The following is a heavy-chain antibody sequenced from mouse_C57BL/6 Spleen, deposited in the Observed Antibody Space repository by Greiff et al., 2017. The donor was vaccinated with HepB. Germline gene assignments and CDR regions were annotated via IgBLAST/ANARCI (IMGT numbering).Heavy chain of an antibody. CDR3: ARSYYGYDGFDY. Sequence: VQLQQSGPELVKPGASVKISCKASGYSFTSYYIHWVKQRPGQGLEWIGWIYPGSGNTKYNEKFKGKATLTADTSSSTAYMQLSSLTSEDSAVYYCARSYYGYDGFDYWGQGTTLTVSS. J-gene: IGHJ2*01. CDR2: IYPGSGNT. D-gene: IGHD2-9*01. CDR1: GYSFTSYY. V-gene: IGHV1-66*01.